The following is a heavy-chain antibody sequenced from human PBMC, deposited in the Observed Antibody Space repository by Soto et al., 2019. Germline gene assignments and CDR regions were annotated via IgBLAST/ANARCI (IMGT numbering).Heavy chain of an antibody. J-gene: IGHJ4*02. CDR3: ARDMTRTVVPYFDF. Sequence: SVNVSCKASGGTFSNYVVNWVRQAPGQGLEWMGRMIPISGAANYAQKFQGRVTITAEKSTRTSYMELSSLRSDDTAVYYCARDMTRTVVPYFDFWGQGTLVTVSS. V-gene: IGHV1-69*06. CDR1: GGTFSNYV. CDR2: MIPISGAA. D-gene: IGHD1-7*01.